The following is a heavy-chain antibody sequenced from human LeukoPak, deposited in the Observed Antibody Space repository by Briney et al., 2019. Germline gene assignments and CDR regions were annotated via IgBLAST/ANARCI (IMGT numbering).Heavy chain of an antibody. CDR2: INPNSGGT. CDR1: GYTFTGYY. J-gene: IGHJ4*02. D-gene: IGHD1-26*01. CDR3: ARWVYSGSYSGVDY. Sequence: ASVKVSCKASGYTFTGYYMHWVRQAPGQGLEWMGWINPNSGGTNYAQKFQGRVTMTRDTSISTAYMELSRLRSDDTAVYYCARWVYSGSYSGVDYWGQGTLVTVSS. V-gene: IGHV1-2*02.